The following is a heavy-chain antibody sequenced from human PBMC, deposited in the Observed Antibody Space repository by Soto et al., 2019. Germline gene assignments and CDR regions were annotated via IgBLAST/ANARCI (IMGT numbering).Heavy chain of an antibody. CDR3: ANGRKGNWNYDWFDP. CDR1: GFTFSSYA. V-gene: IGHV3-23*01. CDR2: ISGSGGST. D-gene: IGHD1-7*01. Sequence: GGSLRLSYAASGFTFSSYAMSWVRQAPGKGLEWVSAISGSGGSTYYADSVKGRFTISRDNSKNTLYLQMNSLRAEDTAVYYCANGRKGNWNYDWFDPWGQGTLVTVSS. J-gene: IGHJ5*02.